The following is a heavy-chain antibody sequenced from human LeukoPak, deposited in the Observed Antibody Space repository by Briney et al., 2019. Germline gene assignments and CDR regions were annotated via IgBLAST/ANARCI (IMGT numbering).Heavy chain of an antibody. D-gene: IGHD3-16*01. Sequence: GGSLRLSCAASGFTFSSYGMSWVRQAPGKGLEWVSAISGSGGSTYYADSVKGRFTISRDNSKNTLYLQMNSLRAEDTAVYYXXXXXPRSYYYYMDVWGKGTTVTVSS. J-gene: IGHJ6*03. CDR1: GFTFSSYG. CDR3: XXXXPRSYYYYMDV. CDR2: ISGSGGST. V-gene: IGHV3-23*01.